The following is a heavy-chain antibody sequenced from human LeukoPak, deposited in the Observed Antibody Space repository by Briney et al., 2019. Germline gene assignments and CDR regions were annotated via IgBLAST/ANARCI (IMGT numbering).Heavy chain of an antibody. D-gene: IGHD6-19*01. CDR3: ARDQMGSSGWYGEVYYGMDV. CDR1: GGTFSSYA. V-gene: IGHV1-69*04. CDR2: IIPILGIA. J-gene: IGHJ6*02. Sequence: SVKVSCKASGGTFSSYAISWVRQAPGQGLEWMGRIIPILGIANYAQKFQGRVTITADKSTSTAYMELSSLRSEDTAVYYCARDQMGSSGWYGEVYYGMDVRGQGTTVTVSS.